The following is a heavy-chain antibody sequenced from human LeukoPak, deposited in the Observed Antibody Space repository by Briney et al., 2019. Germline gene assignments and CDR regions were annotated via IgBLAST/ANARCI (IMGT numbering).Heavy chain of an antibody. CDR3: ARQGNSESGGSVANWFEP. D-gene: IGHD4-23*01. J-gene: IGHJ5*02. CDR1: EFTSSNYA. CDR2: NSGDGAYI. V-gene: IGHV3-23*01. Sequence: GGSLRLSCAASEFTSSNYAMAWVRQAPEEGLGWGSSNSGDGAYIYYAAAGKGRFTTSRDNSKHTLYLQLNRPRGDATAVHYSARQGNSESGGSVANWFEPWGQGTLVTVSS.